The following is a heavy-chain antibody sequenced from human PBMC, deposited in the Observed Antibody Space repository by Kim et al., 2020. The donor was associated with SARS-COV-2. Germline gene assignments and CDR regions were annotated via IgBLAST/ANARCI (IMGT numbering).Heavy chain of an antibody. CDR1: GGSFSGYY. Sequence: SETLSLTCAVYGGSFSGYYWSWIRQPPGKGLEWIGEINHSGSTNYNPSLKSRVTISVDTSKNQFSLKLSSVTAADTAVYYCARGRVGDYKIRFDIWGQGTMVTVSS. V-gene: IGHV4-34*01. CDR3: ARGRVGDYKIRFDI. J-gene: IGHJ3*02. D-gene: IGHD4-4*01. CDR2: INHSGST.